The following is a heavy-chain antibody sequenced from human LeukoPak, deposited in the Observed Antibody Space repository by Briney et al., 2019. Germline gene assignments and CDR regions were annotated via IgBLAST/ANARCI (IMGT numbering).Heavy chain of an antibody. V-gene: IGHV3-7*01. CDR3: AKTYSSSWYPDYFDY. Sequence: GRSLRLSCAASGFTFSSYWMSWVRQAPGKGLEWVANIKQDGSEKYYVDSVKGRFTISRDNAKNSLYLQMNSLRAEDTAVYYCAKTYSSSWYPDYFDYWSQGTLVTVSS. CDR2: IKQDGSEK. J-gene: IGHJ4*02. D-gene: IGHD6-13*01. CDR1: GFTFSSYW.